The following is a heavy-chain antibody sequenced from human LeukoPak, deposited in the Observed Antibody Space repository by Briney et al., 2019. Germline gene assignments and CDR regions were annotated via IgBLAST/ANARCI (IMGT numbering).Heavy chain of an antibody. CDR3: AKVGATTERPSVVFDY. V-gene: IGHV3-23*01. CDR1: GFTFSSYA. D-gene: IGHD1-26*01. CDR2: ISNSGGTT. Sequence: GGSLRLSCAASGFTFSSYALNWVRQAPGKGLEWVSGISNSGGTTYYADSVKGRFTISRDNSKNTLYLQMNSLRAEDTAVYYCAKVGATTERPSVVFDYWGQGTLVTVSS. J-gene: IGHJ4*02.